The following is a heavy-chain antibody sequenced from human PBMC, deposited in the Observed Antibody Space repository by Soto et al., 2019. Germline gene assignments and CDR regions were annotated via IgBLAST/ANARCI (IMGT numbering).Heavy chain of an antibody. CDR1: GGSFSGYY. CDR2: INHSGST. CDR3: ARQRSVVVTQWWFGP. V-gene: IGHV4-34*01. Sequence: SETLSLTCAVYGGSFSGYYWSWIRQPPGKGLEWIGEINHSGSTNYNPSLKSRVTILLDTSKNQLSLKLSSVTAADTAVYYCARQRSVVVTQWWFGPWGQGTLVTVSS. D-gene: IGHD2-15*01. J-gene: IGHJ5*02.